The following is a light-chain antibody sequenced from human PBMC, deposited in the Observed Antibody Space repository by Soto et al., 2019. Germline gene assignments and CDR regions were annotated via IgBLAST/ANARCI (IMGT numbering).Light chain of an antibody. CDR1: QSVDNY. J-gene: IGKJ5*01. CDR2: GAS. V-gene: IGKV3-11*01. CDR3: QQRSTWPIT. Sequence: EIVLTQSPVSLSLSPGERATLSCRASQSVDNYLVWYQQKPGQAPRLLIFGASNRATAIPARFSGSGSGTDFTLTISSLEPEDLAVYYCQQRSTWPITFGQGTRLEIK.